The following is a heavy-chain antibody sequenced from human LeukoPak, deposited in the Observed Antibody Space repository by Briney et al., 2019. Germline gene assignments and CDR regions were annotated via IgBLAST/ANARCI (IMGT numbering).Heavy chain of an antibody. Sequence: PGGSLRLSCAASGFTLSDYYMTWVRQAPGKGLEWVSYVGNGGSDIMLYRDSVKGRFTVFRDYAKNPLYLQMNSLRAEDTAVYYCARDKSNKGHDCWGQGTLVTVSS. CDR1: GFTLSDYY. CDR2: VGNGGSDIM. CDR3: ARDKSNKGHDC. J-gene: IGHJ4*02. V-gene: IGHV3-11*01.